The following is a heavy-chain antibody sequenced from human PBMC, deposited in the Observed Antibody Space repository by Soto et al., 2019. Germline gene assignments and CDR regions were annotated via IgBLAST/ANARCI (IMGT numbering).Heavy chain of an antibody. D-gene: IGHD3-16*01. CDR3: ARDHHWVFDY. J-gene: IGHJ4*02. V-gene: IGHV3-48*01. CDR1: GFTFSTYS. CDR2: IRTADNTI. Sequence: LRLSCAVSGFTFSTYSVNWVRQAPGKGLEWVAYIRTADNTIYYADSVKGRFTISIDYATNSLYLQMSSLRAEDTALYYCARDHHWVFDYRGQGSPVIVSS.